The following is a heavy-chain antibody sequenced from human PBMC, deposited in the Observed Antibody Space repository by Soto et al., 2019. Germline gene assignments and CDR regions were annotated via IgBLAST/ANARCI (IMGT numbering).Heavy chain of an antibody. J-gene: IGHJ4*02. D-gene: IGHD3-10*01. V-gene: IGHV3-23*01. CDR1: GFTFSNYA. CDR3: ARDLGYYYGSGSYFAY. Sequence: EVQLLESGGGLVQPGGSLRLSCAASGFTFSNYAVSWVRQAPGGGLVWVSTTSGSGGRTYYADSVKGRFTISRDNSKNPLYLQMNSLRAEDTAIYYCARDLGYYYGSGSYFAYWGQGTLVTVSS. CDR2: TSGSGGRT.